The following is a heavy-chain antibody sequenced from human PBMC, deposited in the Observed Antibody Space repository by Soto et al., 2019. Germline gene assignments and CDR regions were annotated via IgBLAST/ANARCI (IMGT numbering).Heavy chain of an antibody. Sequence: GGSLRRSCAASAFSFSTSWMHWVRQAPGEGLVWVSRINPDGRTINYADSVKGRFTISRDNAKNTLYLQMNILRVEDTAVYFCATAGHYGFDNWGLGTLVTVSS. CDR3: ATAGHYGFDN. V-gene: IGHV3-74*01. CDR1: AFSFSTSW. CDR2: INPDGRTI. J-gene: IGHJ4*02. D-gene: IGHD4-17*01.